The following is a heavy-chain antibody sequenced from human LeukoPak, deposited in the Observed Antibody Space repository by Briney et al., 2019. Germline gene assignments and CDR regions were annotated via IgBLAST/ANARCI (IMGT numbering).Heavy chain of an antibody. D-gene: IGHD4-23*01. Sequence: GGSLRLSCAASGFTFSNYAICGVRQAPGKGLEWVSVIYGGGSTYYAASGKGRFTISRANSNKTLYLQMNSMRDETTAVYYSARWSYYGGNGYYYGMDVWGQGTTVTVSS. V-gene: IGHV3-66*01. J-gene: IGHJ6*02. CDR3: ARWSYYGGNGYYYGMDV. CDR2: IYGGGST. CDR1: GFTFSNYA.